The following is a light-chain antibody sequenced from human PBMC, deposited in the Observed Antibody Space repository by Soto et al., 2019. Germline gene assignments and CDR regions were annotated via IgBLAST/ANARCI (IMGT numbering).Light chain of an antibody. CDR3: QQYNSYPYT. V-gene: IGKV1-5*01. Sequence: DIQMTQSPSTLSASVGDRVTITCRASQSISNWLAWYQQKPGKAPKPLIYDASSLESGVPSSFSGSGSETEFSITTSSLQPDDFATYYCQQYNSYPYTFGQGTKLEIK. CDR2: DAS. CDR1: QSISNW. J-gene: IGKJ2*01.